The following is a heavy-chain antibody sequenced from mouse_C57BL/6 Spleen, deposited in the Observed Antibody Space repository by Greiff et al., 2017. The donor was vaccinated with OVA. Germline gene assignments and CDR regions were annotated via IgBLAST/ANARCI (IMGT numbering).Heavy chain of an antibody. Sequence: QVTLKESGPGILQSSQTLSLTCSFSGFSLSTSGMGVSWIRQPSGKGLEWLAHIYWDDDKRYNPSLKSRPTISKDTSRNKVVLKITSVDTADVATYYCARNYMRAWFAYWGQGTLVTVSA. V-gene: IGHV8-12*01. D-gene: IGHD2-12*01. CDR1: GFSLSTSGMG. J-gene: IGHJ3*01. CDR2: IYWDDDK. CDR3: ARNYMRAWFAY.